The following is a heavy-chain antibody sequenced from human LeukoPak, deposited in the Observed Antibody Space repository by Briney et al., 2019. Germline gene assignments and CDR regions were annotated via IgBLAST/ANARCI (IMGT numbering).Heavy chain of an antibody. CDR2: IRDKANSYTT. CDR1: GFTFSDHY. J-gene: IGHJ4*02. CDR3: ARYQLPVRYFDY. D-gene: IGHD2-2*01. Sequence: GGSLRLSCAASGFTFSDHYMDWIRQGPGKGLEWVARIRDKANSYTTEYAASVEGRFTISRDDSKNSLYLQMNSLKTEDTAVYYCARYQLPVRYFDYWGQGTLVTVSS. V-gene: IGHV3-72*01.